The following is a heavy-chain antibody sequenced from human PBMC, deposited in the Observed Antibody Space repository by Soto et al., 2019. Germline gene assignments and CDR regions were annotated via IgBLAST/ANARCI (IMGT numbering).Heavy chain of an antibody. CDR1: GFTFSCYA. CDR3: AKLRRDPESGRSLY. CDR2: ISAAGGLT. Sequence: EVQLLESGGGLVQPGGSLRLSCAASGFTFSCYAMTWVRQAPGKGLEWVSAISAAGGLTYYADSVKGRFTISRDNSKNTQYLQMNSLRAEDTAVHYCAKLRRDPESGRSLYWGQGTLVIVSS. J-gene: IGHJ4*02. D-gene: IGHD1-26*01. V-gene: IGHV3-23*01.